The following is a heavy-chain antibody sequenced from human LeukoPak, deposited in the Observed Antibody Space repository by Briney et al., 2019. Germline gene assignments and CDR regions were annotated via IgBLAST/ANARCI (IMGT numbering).Heavy chain of an antibody. CDR3: ARGRDTAMVFGYHFDY. V-gene: IGHV3-23*01. CDR2: ISGSGGST. J-gene: IGHJ4*02. CDR1: GVTFTSYA. Sequence: GGSLRLSCAASGVTFTSYAMSWVRQAPGKGLEWVSAISGSGGSTYYADSVKGRFTISRDNSKNTLYLQMNSLRAEDTAVYYCARGRDTAMVFGYHFDYWGQGTLVTVSS. D-gene: IGHD5-18*01.